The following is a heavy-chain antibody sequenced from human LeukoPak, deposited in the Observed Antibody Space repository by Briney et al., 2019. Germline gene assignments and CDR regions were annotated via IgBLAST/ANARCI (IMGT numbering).Heavy chain of an antibody. J-gene: IGHJ6*03. CDR1: GYTFTGYY. V-gene: IGHV1-2*02. Sequence: ASVKVSCKASGYTFTGYYMHWVRQAPGQGLERMGWISPNSGGTNYAQKFQGRVTMTRDTSISTAYMELSRLRSDDTAVYYCARDFTAAVPAAARRPGYYYYYMDVWGKGTTVTVSS. CDR2: ISPNSGGT. CDR3: ARDFTAAVPAAARRPGYYYYYMDV. D-gene: IGHD2-2*01.